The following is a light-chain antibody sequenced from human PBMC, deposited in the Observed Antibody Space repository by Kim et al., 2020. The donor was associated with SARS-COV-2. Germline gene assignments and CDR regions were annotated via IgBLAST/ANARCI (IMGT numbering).Light chain of an antibody. J-gene: IGKJ1*01. Sequence: VSPGESATLSCRASQTVSSDLAWYQQQPGQAPRLLIYGASTRATGIPARFSGSGSGTDFTLTISSLQSEDFAVYYCQQYNNWPLTFGQGTKVDIK. V-gene: IGKV3-15*01. CDR1: QTVSSD. CDR3: QQYNNWPLT. CDR2: GAS.